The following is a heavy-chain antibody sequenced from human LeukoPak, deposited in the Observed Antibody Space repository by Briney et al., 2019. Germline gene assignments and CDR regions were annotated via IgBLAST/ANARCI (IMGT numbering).Heavy chain of an antibody. Sequence: GASVKVSCKASGGTFSSYAISWVRQAPGQGLEWMGGIIPIFGTANYAQKFQGRVTITTDESTSTAYMELSSLRSEGTAVYYCARDGVINRHQLLYQWPDGFDPWGQGTLVTVSS. CDR3: ARDGVINRHQLLYQWPDGFDP. CDR1: GGTFSSYA. V-gene: IGHV1-69*05. J-gene: IGHJ5*02. D-gene: IGHD2-2*02. CDR2: IIPIFGTA.